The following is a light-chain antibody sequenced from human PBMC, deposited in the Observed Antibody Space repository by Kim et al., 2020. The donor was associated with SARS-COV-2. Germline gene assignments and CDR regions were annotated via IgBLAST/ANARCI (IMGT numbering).Light chain of an antibody. CDR2: DAS. J-gene: IGKJ2*01. CDR1: QSISRW. CDR3: QQYNSYSYT. Sequence: SAAVGDRVTITCRASQSISRWLGWYQQKPGKAPKLLIYDASDLESGVPSRFSGDGFGTEFTLTISSLQPDDFATYYCQQYNSYSYTFSQGTKLEI. V-gene: IGKV1-5*01.